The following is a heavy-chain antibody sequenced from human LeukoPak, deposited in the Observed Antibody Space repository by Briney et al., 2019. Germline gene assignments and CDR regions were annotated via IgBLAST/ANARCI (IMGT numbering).Heavy chain of an antibody. J-gene: IGHJ6*04. V-gene: IGHV1-18*04. CDR3: ARDTQLGYCSGGSCFPYYYYGMDV. Sequence: ASVKVSCKASGYTFTSYGISWVRQAPGQGLEWMGWISAYNGNTNYAQKLQGRVTMTTDTSTSTAYIELRSLRSDDTAVYYCARDTQLGYCSGGSCFPYYYYGMDVWGKGTTVTVSS. CDR2: ISAYNGNT. CDR1: GYTFTSYG. D-gene: IGHD2-15*01.